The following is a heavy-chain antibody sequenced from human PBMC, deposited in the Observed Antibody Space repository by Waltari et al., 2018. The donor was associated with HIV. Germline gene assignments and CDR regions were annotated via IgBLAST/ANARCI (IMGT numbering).Heavy chain of an antibody. D-gene: IGHD1-26*01. J-gene: IGHJ3*02. Sequence: QVQLVQSGAEVKKPGASVKVSCKASGYTFTSYGISWVRQAAGQGLEWMGWISAYNGNTNYAPKLQGRVTMTTDTSTSTAYMELRSLRSDDTAVYYCARVDAGHLPPLGSSGAFDSWGQGTMVTVSS. CDR3: ARVDAGHLPPLGSSGAFDS. V-gene: IGHV1-18*01. CDR1: GYTFTSYG. CDR2: ISAYNGNT.